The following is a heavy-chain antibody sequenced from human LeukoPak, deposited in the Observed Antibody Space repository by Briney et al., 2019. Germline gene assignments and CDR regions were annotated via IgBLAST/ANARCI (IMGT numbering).Heavy chain of an antibody. V-gene: IGHV3-23*01. CDR3: AKVALGNNYSPRD. J-gene: IGHJ4*02. D-gene: IGHD3-10*01. CDR1: GFTFSSYA. Sequence: GGSLRLSCAASGFTFSSYAMSWVRQAPGKGLEWVSVINPSGANTYYADSVKGRFTISRDNSKNTLYLQMKSLRAEDTAVYYCAKVALGNNYSPRDWGQGTLVTVSS. CDR2: INPSGANT.